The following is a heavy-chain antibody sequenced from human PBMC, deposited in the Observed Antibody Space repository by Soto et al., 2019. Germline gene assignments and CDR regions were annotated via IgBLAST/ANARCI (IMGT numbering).Heavy chain of an antibody. CDR1: GYTFTSYG. D-gene: IGHD3-3*01. CDR2: ISAYNGNT. J-gene: IGHJ5*02. Sequence: GASVKVSCKASGYTFTSYGISWVRQAPGQGLEWMGWISAYNGNTNYAQKLQGRVTMTTDTSTSTAYMELRSLRSDDTAVYYCARAAYYDFWSGYRGLNWFDPWGQGTLVTVSS. CDR3: ARAAYYDFWSGYRGLNWFDP. V-gene: IGHV1-18*01.